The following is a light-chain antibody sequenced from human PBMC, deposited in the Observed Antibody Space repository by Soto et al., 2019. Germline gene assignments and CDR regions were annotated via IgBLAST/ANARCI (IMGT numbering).Light chain of an antibody. Sequence: QSVLTQPASVSGSPGQSITISCTGTSSDVGSYNLVSWYQQYPGKAPKLVIYEGSKRPSGVSNRFSGSKSGNEASLTISGLQAEDEADYYCCSYASSSTPYVFGSGTKVT. CDR1: SSDVGSYNL. CDR2: EGS. CDR3: CSYASSSTPYV. J-gene: IGLJ1*01. V-gene: IGLV2-23*01.